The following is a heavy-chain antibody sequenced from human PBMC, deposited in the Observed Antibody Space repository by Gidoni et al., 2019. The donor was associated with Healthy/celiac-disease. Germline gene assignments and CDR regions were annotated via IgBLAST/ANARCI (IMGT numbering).Heavy chain of an antibody. D-gene: IGHD4-17*01. CDR2: ISSSGSTI. CDR1: GFTFSSYE. CDR3: ARSGGDYVSGGYYYYGMDV. J-gene: IGHJ6*02. V-gene: IGHV3-48*03. Sequence: EVKLVESGGGLVQPGGSLRLYCAASGFTFSSYEMHWVRQAPGKGLEWVSYISSSGSTIYYADSVKGRFTISRDNAKNSLYLQMNSLRAEDTAVYYCARSGGDYVSGGYYYYGMDVWGQGTTVTVSS.